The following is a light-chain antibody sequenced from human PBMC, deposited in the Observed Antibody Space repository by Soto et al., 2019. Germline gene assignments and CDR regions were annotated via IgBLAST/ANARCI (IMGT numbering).Light chain of an antibody. J-gene: IGLJ3*02. Sequence: QSVLTQPPSASGTPGQRVTISCSGSSSNIGSNTVNWYQQLPGTAPKLLIYSNNQRPPGVPDRFSGSRSGTSASLAISGLQSEDEGDYYCAAWDDSLNGRGVFGGGTKLTVL. CDR2: SNN. CDR3: AAWDDSLNGRGV. CDR1: SSNIGSNT. V-gene: IGLV1-44*01.